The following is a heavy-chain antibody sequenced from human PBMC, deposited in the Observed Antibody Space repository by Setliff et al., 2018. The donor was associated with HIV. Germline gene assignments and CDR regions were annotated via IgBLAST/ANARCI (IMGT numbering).Heavy chain of an antibody. V-gene: IGHV1-69*10. CDR3: ARLGVGYSTSWEHHFDF. CDR2: IIPLHGIA. Sequence: SVKVSCKASGGTFSSYAITWVRQAPGQGLEWMGGIIPLHGIANYIQKFQGRLTITADKSTTTAYMELSSLTSEDTAIYYCARLGVGYSTSWEHHFDFWGQGTLVTVSS. D-gene: IGHD6-6*01. CDR1: GGTFSSYA. J-gene: IGHJ4*02.